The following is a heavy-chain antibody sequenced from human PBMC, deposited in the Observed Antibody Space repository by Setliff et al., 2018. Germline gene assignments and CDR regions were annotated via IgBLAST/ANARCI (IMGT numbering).Heavy chain of an antibody. CDR3: ARDQGSGYAYYFDY. Sequence: GASVKVSCKASGYTFTSYGISWVRQAPGQGLEWMGWISAHNGNTNYAQKLQGRVTMTTDTSTSTAYMELSSLRSEDTAVYYCARDQGSGYAYYFDYWGQGTLVTVSS. V-gene: IGHV1-18*01. CDR1: GYTFTSYG. D-gene: IGHD5-12*01. J-gene: IGHJ4*02. CDR2: ISAHNGNT.